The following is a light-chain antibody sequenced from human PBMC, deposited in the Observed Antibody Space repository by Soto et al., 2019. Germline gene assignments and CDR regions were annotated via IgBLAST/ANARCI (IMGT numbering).Light chain of an antibody. CDR2: GND. Sequence: QSALTQSPSASGTPGQRVIISCSGSSSNIGTNYVYWYQQLPGTAPKVLIYGNDKRPSGVPNRFSGSKSGTSASLAISGLRSEDEADYYCAAWDDSLSGPLFGGGTKLTVL. J-gene: IGLJ2*01. CDR3: AAWDDSLSGPL. CDR1: SSNIGTNY. V-gene: IGLV1-47*01.